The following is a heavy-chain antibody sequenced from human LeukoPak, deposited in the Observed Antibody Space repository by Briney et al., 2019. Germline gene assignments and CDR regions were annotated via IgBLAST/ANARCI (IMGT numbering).Heavy chain of an antibody. Sequence: PGGSLRLSCAASGFTFSRYWMSWVRQAPGKGVEWVANIKPDGREKHYVDSVKGRFTVSRDNAKNSLYLQMNSLRTEDTAVFFCARLAAGSDYFDYWGQGTLVTVSS. D-gene: IGHD6-13*01. J-gene: IGHJ4*02. CDR3: ARLAAGSDYFDY. CDR1: GFTFSRYW. CDR2: IKPDGREK. V-gene: IGHV3-7*04.